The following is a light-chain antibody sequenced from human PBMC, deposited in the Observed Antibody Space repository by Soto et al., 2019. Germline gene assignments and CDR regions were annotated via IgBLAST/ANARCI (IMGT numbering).Light chain of an antibody. CDR1: QSISSY. CDR2: AAS. V-gene: IGKV1-39*01. J-gene: IGKJ1*01. Sequence: DLQTIQDRASISAAAGSLVTITCRASQSISSYLNWYQQKPGKAPKLLIYAASSLQSGVPSRFSGSGSGTDFTLTIRSLQPEDFATYYCRQSYSTPRTFAQGTKVDIK. CDR3: RQSYSTPRT.